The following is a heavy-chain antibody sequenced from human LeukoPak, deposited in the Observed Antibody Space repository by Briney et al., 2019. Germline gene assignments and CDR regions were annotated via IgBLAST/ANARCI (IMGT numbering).Heavy chain of an antibody. CDR2: ISGSGDST. V-gene: IGHV3-23*01. Sequence: PGGSLRLSCEASGFTFSSYVMNWVRQAPEKGLEWVSGISGSGDSTYYADSVKGRFTISRDNSKDTLYLQMNSLRAEDTAVYFCAKDLGYNWNHGTDAFDIWGQGTLVTVSS. J-gene: IGHJ3*02. CDR1: GFTFSSYV. CDR3: AKDLGYNWNHGTDAFDI. D-gene: IGHD1-1*01.